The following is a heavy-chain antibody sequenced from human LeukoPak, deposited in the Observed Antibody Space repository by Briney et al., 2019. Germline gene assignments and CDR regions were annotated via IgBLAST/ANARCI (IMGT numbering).Heavy chain of an antibody. CDR3: ARGYSSSWYVRYYYYMDV. Sequence: SETLSLTCAVYGGSFSGYYWSWIRQPPGKGLEWNGEINHSGSTNYNPSLKSRVTISVDTSKNQFSLKLSSVTAADTAVYYCARGYSSSWYVRYYYYMDVWGKGTTVTVSS. CDR2: INHSGST. D-gene: IGHD6-13*01. CDR1: GGSFSGYY. V-gene: IGHV4-34*01. J-gene: IGHJ6*03.